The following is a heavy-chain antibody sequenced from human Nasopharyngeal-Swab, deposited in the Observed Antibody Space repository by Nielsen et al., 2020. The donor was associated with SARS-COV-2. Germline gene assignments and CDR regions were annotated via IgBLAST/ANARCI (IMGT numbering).Heavy chain of an antibody. CDR1: GGSISSGGYY. CDR3: AGAQRYCSGGSCYFSSSYYFDY. J-gene: IGHJ4*02. V-gene: IGHV4-61*08. CDR2: VYYSGST. D-gene: IGHD2-15*01. Sequence: GSLRLSCTVSGGSISSGGYYWSWIRQHPGKGLEWIGFVYYSGSTNYNPSLKSRVAISVDTSKNQFSLKLSSVTAADTAVYYCAGAQRYCSGGSCYFSSSYYFDYWGQGTLVTVSS.